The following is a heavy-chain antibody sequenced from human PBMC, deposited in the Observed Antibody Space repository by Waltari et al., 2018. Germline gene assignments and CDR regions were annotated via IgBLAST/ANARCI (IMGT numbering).Heavy chain of an antibody. J-gene: IGHJ4*02. CDR3: ARTARGSGSYGGIDY. CDR1: GYTFNSYS. V-gene: IGHV7-4-1*02. D-gene: IGHD3-10*01. Sequence: QVQLVQSGAEVKKPGASVKVSCKASGYTFNSYSMIWVRQAPGQGLEWMGWINTNTGNPTYAQGFTGRFVFSLDTSVSTAYLQISSLKAEDTAVYYCARTARGSGSYGGIDYWGQGTLVTVSS. CDR2: INTNTGNP.